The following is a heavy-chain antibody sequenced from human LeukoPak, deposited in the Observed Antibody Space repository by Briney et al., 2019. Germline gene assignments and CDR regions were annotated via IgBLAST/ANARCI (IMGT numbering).Heavy chain of an antibody. CDR3: ARWEDSSGYFDY. J-gene: IGHJ4*02. V-gene: IGHV3-21*01. CDR2: ISSSSSYI. CDR1: GFTFSSYS. D-gene: IGHD3-22*01. Sequence: GGSLRLSCAASGFTFSSYSMNWVRQAPGKGLEWVSSISSSSSYIYYADSVKGRFTISRDNAKNSLYLQMSSLRAEDTAVYYCARWEDSSGYFDYWGQGTLVTVSS.